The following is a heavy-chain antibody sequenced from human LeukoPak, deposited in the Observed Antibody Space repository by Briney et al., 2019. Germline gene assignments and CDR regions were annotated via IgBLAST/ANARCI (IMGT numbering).Heavy chain of an antibody. CDR1: GGSISSYY. CDR2: IYYSGST. V-gene: IGHV4-59*01. CDR3: ARVAGYTYSYYYFDY. Sequence: PPETLSLTCTVSGGSISSYYWSWIRQPPGKGLEWIGYIYYSGSTNYNPSLKSRVTISVDTSKNQFSLKLTSVTAADTAVYFCARVAGYTYSYYYFDYWGQGTLVTVSS. D-gene: IGHD5-18*01. J-gene: IGHJ4*02.